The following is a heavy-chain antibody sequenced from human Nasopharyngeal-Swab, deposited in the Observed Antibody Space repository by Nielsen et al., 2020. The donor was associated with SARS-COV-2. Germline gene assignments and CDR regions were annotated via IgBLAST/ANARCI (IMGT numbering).Heavy chain of an antibody. V-gene: IGHV4-34*01. Sequence: SETLYLSGTISGGTIRRDYWSGIRQPPGKGLEWIGEINNSGSTNYNPSLKSRVTISVDTSKNQFSLKLSSVTAADTAVYYCARMRTARLWYGNWGQGTLVTVSS. CDR1: GGTIRRDY. CDR2: INNSGST. D-gene: IGHD5-18*01. CDR3: ARMRTARLWYGN. J-gene: IGHJ4*02.